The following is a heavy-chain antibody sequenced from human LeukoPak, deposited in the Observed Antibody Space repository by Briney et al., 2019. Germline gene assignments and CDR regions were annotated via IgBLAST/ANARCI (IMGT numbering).Heavy chain of an antibody. CDR2: MNPNSGNT. V-gene: IGHV1-8*01. CDR1: GYTFTSYD. D-gene: IGHD5-18*01. J-gene: IGHJ6*02. CDR3: ARAASYGYFFFYYYGMDV. Sequence: ASVKVSCKASGYTFTSYDINWVRQATGQGLEWMGWMNPNSGNTGYAQKFQGRVTMTRNTSISTAYMELSSLRSEDTAVYYCARAASYGYFFFYYYGMDVWGQGTTVTVSS.